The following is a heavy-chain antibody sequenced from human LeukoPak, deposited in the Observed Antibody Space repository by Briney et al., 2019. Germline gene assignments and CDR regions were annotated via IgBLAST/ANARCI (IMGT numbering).Heavy chain of an antibody. Sequence: PSETLSLTCTVSGGSISSYYWSWIRQPAGKGLEWIGRICTSGSTNYNPSLKSRVTMSVDTSKNQFSLKLSSVTAADTAVYYCARDWGLSGSYFGYYYYYYYMDVWGKGTTVTVSS. CDR2: ICTSGST. D-gene: IGHD1-26*01. V-gene: IGHV4-4*07. CDR1: GGSISSYY. J-gene: IGHJ6*03. CDR3: ARDWGLSGSYFGYYYYYYYMDV.